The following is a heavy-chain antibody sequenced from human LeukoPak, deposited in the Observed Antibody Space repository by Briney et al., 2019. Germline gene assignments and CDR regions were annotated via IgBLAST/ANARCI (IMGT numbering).Heavy chain of an antibody. V-gene: IGHV1-69*05. CDR1: GGTFSSYA. J-gene: IGHJ4*02. CDR3: ASGAPYSGEFDY. CDR2: IIPIFGTA. D-gene: IGHD1-26*01. Sequence: GASVKVSCKASGGTFSSYAISWVRQAPGQGLEWMGGIIPIFGTANYAQKFQGRVTITTDESTSTAYMELSSLRSEDTAVYYCASGAPYSGEFDYWGQGTLVTVSS.